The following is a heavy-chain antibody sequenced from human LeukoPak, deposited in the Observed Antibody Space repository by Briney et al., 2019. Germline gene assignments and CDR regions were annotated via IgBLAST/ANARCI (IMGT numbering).Heavy chain of an antibody. V-gene: IGHV3-23*01. D-gene: IGHD3-10*01. J-gene: IGHJ4*02. CDR3: AKDLWVTMVRGVTTDFDY. Sequence: PGGSLRLSCAAFGFTFSSYAMSWVRQAPGKGLEWVSAISGSGGSTYYADSVKGRFTISRDNSKNTLYLQMNSLRAEDTAVYYCAKDLWVTMVRGVTTDFDYWGQGTLVTVSS. CDR1: GFTFSSYA. CDR2: ISGSGGST.